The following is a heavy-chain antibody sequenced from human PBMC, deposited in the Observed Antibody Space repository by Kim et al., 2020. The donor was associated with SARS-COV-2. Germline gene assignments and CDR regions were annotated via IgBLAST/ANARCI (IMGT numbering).Heavy chain of an antibody. J-gene: IGHJ4*02. V-gene: IGHV6-1*01. Sequence: VSVKSRITINPDTSKNQFSLQLNSVTPEDTAVYYCARVSLNGVGSYYFDYWGQGTLVTVSS. CDR3: ARVSLNGVGSYYFDY. D-gene: IGHD2-15*01.